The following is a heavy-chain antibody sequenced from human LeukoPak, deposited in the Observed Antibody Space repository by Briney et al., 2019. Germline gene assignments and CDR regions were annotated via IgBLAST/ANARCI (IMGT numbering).Heavy chain of an antibody. V-gene: IGHV4-30-4*01. Sequence: SETLSLTCTVSGGSISSYYWSWIRQPPGKGLEWIGYIYYSGSTYYNPSLKSRVTITVDTSKNQFSLKLSSVTAADTAVYYCARDGNWGDNWYFDLWGRGTLVTVSS. CDR3: ARDGNWGDNWYFDL. CDR2: IYYSGST. CDR1: GGSISSYY. J-gene: IGHJ2*01. D-gene: IGHD7-27*01.